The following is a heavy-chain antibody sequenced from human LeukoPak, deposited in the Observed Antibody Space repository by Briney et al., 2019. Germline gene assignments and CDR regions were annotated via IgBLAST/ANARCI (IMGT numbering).Heavy chain of an antibody. CDR2: IRHDGSNK. J-gene: IGHJ4*02. CDR1: GFIFSNYG. Sequence: GGSLRLSCTTSGFIFSNYGMHWVRQAPGKGLEWVAFIRHDGSNKYYADSVKGRCTISRDNSKNTLYLQMNSLRAEDTAVYYCAKEGGASRFDYWGQGTLVTVSS. D-gene: IGHD5-12*01. CDR3: AKEGGASRFDY. V-gene: IGHV3-30*02.